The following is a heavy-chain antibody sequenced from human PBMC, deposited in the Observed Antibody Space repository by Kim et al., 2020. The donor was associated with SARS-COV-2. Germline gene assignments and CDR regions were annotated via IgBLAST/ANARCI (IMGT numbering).Heavy chain of an antibody. CDR2: IKQDGSEK. CDR1: GFTFSSYW. Sequence: GGSLRLSCAASGFTFSSYWMSWVRQAPGKGLEWVANIKQDGSEKYYVDSVKGRFTISRDNAKNSLYLQMNSLRAEDTAVYYCARDRWFGPTPVSFDIWGQGTMVTVSS. CDR3: ARDRWFGPTPVSFDI. V-gene: IGHV3-7*01. J-gene: IGHJ3*02. D-gene: IGHD3-10*01.